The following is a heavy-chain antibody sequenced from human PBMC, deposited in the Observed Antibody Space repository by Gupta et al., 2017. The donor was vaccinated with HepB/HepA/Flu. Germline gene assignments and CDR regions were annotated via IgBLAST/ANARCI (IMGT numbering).Heavy chain of an antibody. CDR3: TRASYDSIGYDYGMDV. D-gene: IGHD3-22*01. CDR2: ISYEGSNK. J-gene: IGHJ6*02. V-gene: IGHV3-30*03. CDR1: GFTFSNYG. Sequence: GGGVVQPGRSLRLSCAASGFTFSNYGMHWVRQAPGKGLEWVAAISYEGSNKYYADSVKGRFTISRDNPKNMMYLQMTSLRPEDTGVYYCTRASYDSIGYDYGMDVWGQGTTVTVSS.